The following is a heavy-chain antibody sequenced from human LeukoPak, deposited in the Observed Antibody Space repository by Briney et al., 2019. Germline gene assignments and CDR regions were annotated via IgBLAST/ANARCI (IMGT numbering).Heavy chain of an antibody. CDR1: GGTFSSYA. CDR3: ARDRQLNYYYYGMDV. CDR2: INPSGGST. V-gene: IGHV1-46*01. Sequence: ASVKVSCKASGGTFSSYAISWVRQAPGQGLEWMGIINPSGGSTSYAQKFQGRVTMTRDTSTSTVYMELSSLRSEDTAVYYCARDRQLNYYYYGMDVWGQGTTVTVSS. J-gene: IGHJ6*02. D-gene: IGHD2-2*01.